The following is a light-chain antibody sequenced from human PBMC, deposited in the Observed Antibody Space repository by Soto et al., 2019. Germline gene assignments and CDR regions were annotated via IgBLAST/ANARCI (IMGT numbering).Light chain of an antibody. V-gene: IGKV1-8*01. J-gene: IGKJ4*01. CDR3: QQYYSYPPT. CDR2: AAS. CDR1: QGISSY. Sequence: AIRMTKSPSSLSASTGDRVTITCRASQGISSYLAWYQQKPGKAPKLLIYAASTLQSGVTSRFSGSGSGTDFTLTIICLQSEDFATSYCQQYYSYPPTFGGGTKVEIK.